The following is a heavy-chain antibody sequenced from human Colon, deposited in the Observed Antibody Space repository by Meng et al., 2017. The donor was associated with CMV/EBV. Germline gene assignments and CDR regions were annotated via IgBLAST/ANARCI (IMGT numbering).Heavy chain of an antibody. CDR3: ARDSNLSGLAY. J-gene: IGHJ4*02. CDR2: VYISGNT. D-gene: IGHD3-10*01. V-gene: IGHV4-4*07. Sequence: LGSGPGLWKPLHTLPLTCMVSGASLPSYYGSGIRQPAGKGLEWIGRVYISGNTNYNPSLKSRVTMSIDTSKNQLSLNIRSVTAADTAVYYCARDSNLSGLAYWGQGTLVTVSS. CDR1: GASLPSYY.